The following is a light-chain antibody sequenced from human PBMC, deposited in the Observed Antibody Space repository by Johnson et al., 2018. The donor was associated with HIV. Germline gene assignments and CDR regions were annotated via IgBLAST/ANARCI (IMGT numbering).Light chain of an antibody. CDR1: SSNVGNNY. CDR3: GTWDNSLSTPYG. V-gene: IGLV1-51*01. Sequence: QSVLTQPPSVSAAPGQKVTISCSGSSSNVGNNYVSWFQQLPGTAPKLLIYDNNKRPSGIPDRFSGSKSGTSATLGITGLQTGDEADYYCGTWDNSLSTPYGFGTGTKVTVL. J-gene: IGLJ1*01. CDR2: DNN.